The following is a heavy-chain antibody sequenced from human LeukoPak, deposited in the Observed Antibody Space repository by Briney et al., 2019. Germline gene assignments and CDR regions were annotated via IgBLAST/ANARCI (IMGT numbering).Heavy chain of an antibody. CDR3: ARQQWLDGAYYFDY. J-gene: IGHJ4*02. D-gene: IGHD6-19*01. CDR1: GFSFTNSW. CDR2: IKQDGSDK. Sequence: GGSLRLSCAASGFSFTNSWMTWVRQAPGKGLEWVANIKQDGSDKYYVESVKGRFTVSRDNAKNSLFLQMNNLRVDDMAVYYCARQQWLDGAYYFDYWGQGTLVTVSS. V-gene: IGHV3-7*01.